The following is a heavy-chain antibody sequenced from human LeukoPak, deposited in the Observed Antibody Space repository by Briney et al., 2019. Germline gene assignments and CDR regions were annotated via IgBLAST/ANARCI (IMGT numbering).Heavy chain of an antibody. D-gene: IGHD6-6*01. CDR2: IWYDGGNK. Sequence: GGSLRLSCAASGFTFSSYGMHWVRQAPGKGLEWVAVIWYDGGNKYYADSVKGRFTISRDNSKNTLYLQMNSLRAEDTAVYYRARDEIEYSSSRYYYYGMDVWGQGTTVTVSS. J-gene: IGHJ6*02. V-gene: IGHV3-33*08. CDR1: GFTFSSYG. CDR3: ARDEIEYSSSRYYYYGMDV.